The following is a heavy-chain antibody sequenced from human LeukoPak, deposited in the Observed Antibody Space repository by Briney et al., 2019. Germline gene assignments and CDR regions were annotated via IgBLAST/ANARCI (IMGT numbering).Heavy chain of an antibody. CDR1: GGSITSTSYY. J-gene: IGHJ3*02. V-gene: IGHV4-39*07. Sequence: SETLSLTCTVSGGSITSTSYYWGWIRQPPGKGLEWIGNIYYSGSTFYNPSLKSRVTMSLDTSKNQFSLQLTSVTAADTAVYYCARGFSAFDIWGLGTMVTVSS. CDR2: IYYSGST. CDR3: ARGFSAFDI. D-gene: IGHD3-3*01.